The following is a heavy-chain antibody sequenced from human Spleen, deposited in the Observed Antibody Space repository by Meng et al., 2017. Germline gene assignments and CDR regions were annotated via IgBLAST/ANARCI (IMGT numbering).Heavy chain of an antibody. Sequence: GESLKTSCAASGFTFSTYWMHWVRQTPGKGLVWVSRISGDGRSTASADSVRGRFTISRDNAKNTLYLQMNSLKTEDSAVYYCTIYIRGHIWGQGTMVTVSS. V-gene: IGHV3-74*01. CDR3: TIYIRGHI. CDR1: GFTFSTYW. D-gene: IGHD6-19*01. J-gene: IGHJ3*02. CDR2: ISGDGRST.